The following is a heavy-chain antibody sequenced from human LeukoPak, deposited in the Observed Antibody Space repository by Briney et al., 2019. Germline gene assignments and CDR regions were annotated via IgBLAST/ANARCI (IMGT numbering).Heavy chain of an antibody. CDR1: GFTFSSYG. CDR3: VRELSGVATIQDYYYYGMDV. J-gene: IGHJ6*02. D-gene: IGHD5-12*01. V-gene: IGHV3-33*01. Sequence: GGSLRLSCAASGFTFSSYGMHWVRQAPGKGLEWVAVIWYDGSNKYYADSVKGRFTISRDNSKNTLYLQMNSLKAEDTAVYYCVRELSGVATIQDYYYYGMDVWGQGTTVTVSS. CDR2: IWYDGSNK.